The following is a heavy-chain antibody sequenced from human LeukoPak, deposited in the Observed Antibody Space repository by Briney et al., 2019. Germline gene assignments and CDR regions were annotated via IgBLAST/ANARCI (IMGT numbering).Heavy chain of an antibody. J-gene: IGHJ4*02. CDR1: GFTFSSYW. CDR3: ARELLQYDSIGSTLGY. CDR2: IKQDGSEK. Sequence: PGGSLRLSCAASGFTFSSYWMSWVRPAPGKGLEWVANIKQDGSEKYYVDSVKGRFTISRDNAKNSLYLQMNSLRAEDTAVYYCARELLQYDSIGSTLGYWGQGTLVTVSS. V-gene: IGHV3-7*01. D-gene: IGHD3-22*01.